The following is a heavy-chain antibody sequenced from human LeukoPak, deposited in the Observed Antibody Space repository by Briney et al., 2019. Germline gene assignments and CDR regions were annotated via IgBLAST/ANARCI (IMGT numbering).Heavy chain of an antibody. D-gene: IGHD6-19*01. Sequence: GGSLRLSCAVSGFTFSDHFLDWVRQAPGKGLEWVGRSRNKAKSYTTEYGASVKGRFTISRDDSKSTLYLQMNSPKTEDTAVYYCARVGSVAGSDYLDYWGQGTPVTVSS. CDR3: ARVGSVAGSDYLDY. CDR2: SRNKAKSYTT. V-gene: IGHV3-72*01. J-gene: IGHJ4*02. CDR1: GFTFSDHF.